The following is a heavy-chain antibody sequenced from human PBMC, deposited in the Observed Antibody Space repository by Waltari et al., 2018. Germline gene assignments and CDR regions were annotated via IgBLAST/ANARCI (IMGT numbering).Heavy chain of an antibody. CDR3: ARDLAVAGPFDY. D-gene: IGHD6-19*01. V-gene: IGHV3-33*01. J-gene: IGHJ4*02. CDR2: IWYDGSNK. CDR1: GFTFSSCG. Sequence: QVQLVESGGGVVQPGRSLRLSCAASGFTFSSCGMHWVRQAPGKVLEWVAVIWYDGSNKYYADSVKGRFTISRDNSKNTLYLQMNSLRAEDTAVYYCARDLAVAGPFDYWGQGTLVTVSS.